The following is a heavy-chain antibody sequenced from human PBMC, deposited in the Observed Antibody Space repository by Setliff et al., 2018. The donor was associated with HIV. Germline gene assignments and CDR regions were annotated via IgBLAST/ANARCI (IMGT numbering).Heavy chain of an antibody. CDR3: ALLWPFDY. J-gene: IGHJ4*02. V-gene: IGHV3-7*03. Sequence: ETLSLTCTVSGGSISSSSYYWGWIRQAPGKGLEWVANINEDGSEKYYVDSVKGRFTISRDNAENSLSLQMNSLRGEDTAVYYCALLWPFDYWGQGALVTVSS. CDR2: INEDGSEK. D-gene: IGHD3-10*01. CDR1: GGSISSSSYY.